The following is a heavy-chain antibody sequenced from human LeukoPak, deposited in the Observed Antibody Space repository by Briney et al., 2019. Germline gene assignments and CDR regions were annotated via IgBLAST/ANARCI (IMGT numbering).Heavy chain of an antibody. Sequence: GGSLRLSCAASGFTFSSYWMHWVRQAPGKGLVWVSRINSDVSSTSYADSVKGRFTISRDNSKNTLYLQMNSLRAEDTAVYYCAKGNDDDILTGGSYFDYWGQGTLVTVSS. V-gene: IGHV3-74*01. CDR3: AKGNDDDILTGGSYFDY. J-gene: IGHJ4*02. CDR1: GFTFSSYW. D-gene: IGHD3-9*01. CDR2: INSDVSST.